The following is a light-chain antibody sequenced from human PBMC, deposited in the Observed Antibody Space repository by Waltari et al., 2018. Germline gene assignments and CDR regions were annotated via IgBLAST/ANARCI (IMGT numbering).Light chain of an antibody. CDR3: HLASTFPSA. CDR1: QYMYTW. J-gene: IGKJ4*01. Sequence: DDQMTQSPSYVSASVGDRVTITCRTTQYMYTWVAWYQQKPGKAPKILVHDATNLQSGVPSRFSGSGSGTEFTLTITNLQAEDSATYYCHLASTFPSAFGGGTRVDI. V-gene: IGKV1-12*02. CDR2: DAT.